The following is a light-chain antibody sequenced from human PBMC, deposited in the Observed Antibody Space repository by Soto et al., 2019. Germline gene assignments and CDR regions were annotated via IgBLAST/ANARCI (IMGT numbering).Light chain of an antibody. J-gene: IGLJ2*01. CDR1: SSDVGSYKY. V-gene: IGLV2-8*01. CDR2: EVN. CDR3: CSNAGSDNLV. Sequence: QSALTQPPSASGSPGQSVTISCTGISSDVGSYKYVSWYQQYPGKAPKLMVYEVNKRPSGVPDRFSGSKSGNTASLTVSGLQAEDEADYYCCSNAGSDNLVFGGGTKLTVL.